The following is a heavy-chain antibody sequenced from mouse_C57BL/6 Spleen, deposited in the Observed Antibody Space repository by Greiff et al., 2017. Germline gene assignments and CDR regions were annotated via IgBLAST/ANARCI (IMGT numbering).Heavy chain of an antibody. V-gene: IGHV1-42*01. CDR3: ARRGHYDEYYYAMDY. Sequence: VQLKESGPELVKPGASVKISCKASGYSFTGYYMNWVKQSPEKSLEWIGEINPSTGGTTYNQKFKAKATLTADKSSSTAYMQLKRLTSENSAVYYGARRGHYDEYYYAMDYWGQGTSVTVAS. J-gene: IGHJ4*01. D-gene: IGHD2-4*01. CDR1: GYSFTGYY. CDR2: INPSTGGT.